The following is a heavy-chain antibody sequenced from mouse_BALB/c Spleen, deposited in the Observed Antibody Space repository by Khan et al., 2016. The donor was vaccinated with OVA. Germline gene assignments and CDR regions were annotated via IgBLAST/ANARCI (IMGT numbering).Heavy chain of an antibody. J-gene: IGHJ4*01. D-gene: IGHD1-1*01. CDR2: IAPGSGST. CDR3: ARENYYGSTCYAMDY. Sequence: DLVKPGASVKLSCKASGYTFTSYWLNWIKQRPGQGLEWIGRIAPGSGSTYYNEMFKGKATLTVDTSSSTAYIQLSSLSSEDSAVYFCARENYYGSTCYAMDYWGQGTSVTVSS. CDR1: GYTFTSYW. V-gene: IGHV1S41*01.